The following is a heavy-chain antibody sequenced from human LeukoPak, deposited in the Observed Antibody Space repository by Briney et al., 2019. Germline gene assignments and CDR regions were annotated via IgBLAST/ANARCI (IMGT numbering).Heavy chain of an antibody. CDR1: GYTFTNYD. Sequence: ASVLVSCKASGYTFTNYDINWVRQATGQGLEWLGRMKPNSGDTGYAQKFQGRVAMTRNTSISTAYLELSSLRSDDTAVYYCARGPPERTYSDYWGQGTLVTVSS. J-gene: IGHJ4*02. CDR3: ARGPPERTYSDY. D-gene: IGHD4-11*01. CDR2: MKPNSGDT. V-gene: IGHV1-8*01.